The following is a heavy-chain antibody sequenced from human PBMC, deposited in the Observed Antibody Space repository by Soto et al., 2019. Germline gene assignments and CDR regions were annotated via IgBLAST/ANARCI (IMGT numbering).Heavy chain of an antibody. V-gene: IGHV4-34*01. D-gene: IGHD2-8*02. CDR3: ARDKITGLFDY. J-gene: IGHJ4*02. Sequence: QVQLQQWGAGLLKPSETLSLTCAVYGGSFSGYYWTWIRQPPGTGLEWIGEINHSGSTNYNPSLKSRGTISVDPSKNQVSLKLTSVTAADTAVYYCARDKITGLFDYWGQGTLVTVSS. CDR2: INHSGST. CDR1: GGSFSGYY.